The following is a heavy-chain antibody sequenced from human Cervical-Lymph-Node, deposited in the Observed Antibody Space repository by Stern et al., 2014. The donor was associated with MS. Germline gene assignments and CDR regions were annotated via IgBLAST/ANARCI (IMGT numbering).Heavy chain of an antibody. J-gene: IGHJ4*02. CDR1: GFTFTSYA. Sequence: QMQLVQSGAEVKKPGASVKVPCKASGFTFTSYAIHWVRQAPGQRLEWMGWINAGNGDTKYSHKVQGRVTITRDTSASTAYMELSSLRSEDTAVYYCARDRGTSWSYDFDYWGQGTLVTVSS. CDR2: INAGNGDT. V-gene: IGHV1-3*01. CDR3: ARDRGTSWSYDFDY. D-gene: IGHD6-13*01.